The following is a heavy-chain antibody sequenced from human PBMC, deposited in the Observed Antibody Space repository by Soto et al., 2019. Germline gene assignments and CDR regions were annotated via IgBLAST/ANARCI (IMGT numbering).Heavy chain of an antibody. J-gene: IGHJ4*02. CDR2: IYHTGST. CDR1: GGSISSYY. V-gene: IGHV4-59*01. CDR3: ARGRVVVTATYFDY. D-gene: IGHD2-21*02. Sequence: SETLSLTCTVSGGSISSYYWSWIRQPPGKGLEWIGNIYHTGSTNNNPSLKSRVTISVDTSKNQFSLKLSSVTAADTALYYCARGRVVVTATYFDYWGQGTLVTVSS.